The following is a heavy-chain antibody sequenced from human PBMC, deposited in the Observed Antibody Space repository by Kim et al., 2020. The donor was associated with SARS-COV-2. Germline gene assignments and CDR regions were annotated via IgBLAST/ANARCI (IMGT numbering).Heavy chain of an antibody. CDR2: IWYDGSNK. Sequence: GGSLRLSCAASGFTFSSYGMHWVRQAPGKGLEWVAVIWYDGSNKYYADSVKGRFTISRDNSKNTLYLQMNSLRAEDTAVYYCARDKTWLNYDPYYFDYWGQGTLVTVSS. J-gene: IGHJ4*02. CDR3: ARDKTWLNYDPYYFDY. D-gene: IGHD1-7*01. V-gene: IGHV3-33*01. CDR1: GFTFSSYG.